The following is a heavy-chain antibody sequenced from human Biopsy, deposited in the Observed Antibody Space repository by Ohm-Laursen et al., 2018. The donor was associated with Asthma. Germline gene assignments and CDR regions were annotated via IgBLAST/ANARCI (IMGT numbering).Heavy chain of an antibody. CDR1: GDSISSRGGHY. CDR3: ARDRSYSGSAGFGHYYGMDV. D-gene: IGHD5-12*01. V-gene: IGHV4-31*02. J-gene: IGHJ6*02. CDR2: IYYSGST. Sequence: TLSLTWFVSGDSISSRGGHYWSWIRQHPGKGLEWIGYIYYSGSTYYNPSLKSRVTISVDTSKNQFSLKVRSVTAADTAVYYCARDRSYSGSAGFGHYYGMDVWGQGTTVTVSS.